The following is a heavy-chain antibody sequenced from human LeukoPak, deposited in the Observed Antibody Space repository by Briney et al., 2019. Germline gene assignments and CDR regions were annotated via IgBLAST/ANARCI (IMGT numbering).Heavy chain of an antibody. CDR1: GGSFSGYY. Sequence: KTSETLSLTCAVYGGSFSGYYWSWIRQPPGKGLEWIGEINHSGSTNYNPSLKSRVTMSVDTSKNQFSLKLSSVTAADTAVYYCARADELELLDAFDIWGQGTMVTVSS. CDR3: ARADELELLDAFDI. V-gene: IGHV4-34*01. J-gene: IGHJ3*02. D-gene: IGHD1-7*01. CDR2: INHSGST.